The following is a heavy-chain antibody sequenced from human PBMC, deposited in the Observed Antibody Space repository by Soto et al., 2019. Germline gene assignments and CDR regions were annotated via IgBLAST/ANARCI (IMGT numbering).Heavy chain of an antibody. CDR3: ARDGGERYDSSGYYY. J-gene: IGHJ4*02. Sequence: QVQLVQSGAEVKKPGSSVKVPCKASGGTFSSYAISWVRQAPGQGLEWMGGIIPIFGTANYAQKIQGRVTITADKSTSTAYMELSSLRSEDTAVYYCARDGGERYDSSGYYYWGQGTLVTVSS. CDR2: IIPIFGTA. V-gene: IGHV1-69*06. CDR1: GGTFSSYA. D-gene: IGHD3-22*01.